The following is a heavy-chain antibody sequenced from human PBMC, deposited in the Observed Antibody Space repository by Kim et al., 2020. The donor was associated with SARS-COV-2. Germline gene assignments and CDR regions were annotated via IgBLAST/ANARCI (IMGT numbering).Heavy chain of an antibody. J-gene: IGHJ3*02. CDR3: ARGGAYSGSYGI. V-gene: IGHV1-69*01. D-gene: IGHD1-26*01. Sequence: NYAQKFQGRVTITADESTSTAYMELSSLRSEDTAVYYCARGGAYSGSYGIWGQGTMVTVSS.